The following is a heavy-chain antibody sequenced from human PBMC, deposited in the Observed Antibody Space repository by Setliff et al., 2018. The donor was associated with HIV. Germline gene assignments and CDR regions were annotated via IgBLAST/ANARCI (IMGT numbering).Heavy chain of an antibody. V-gene: IGHV4-59*01. J-gene: IGHJ6*02. Sequence: SETLSLTCNVSGVSISSYYWSWIRQPPGKGLEYIGYIYSNGGTNYNPSLKSRVTISVDTSKNQFSLRLSSVTAADTAVYYCARDKRASSDGLDVWGQGTTVT. CDR3: ARDKRASSDGLDV. CDR2: IYSNGGT. CDR1: GVSISSYY.